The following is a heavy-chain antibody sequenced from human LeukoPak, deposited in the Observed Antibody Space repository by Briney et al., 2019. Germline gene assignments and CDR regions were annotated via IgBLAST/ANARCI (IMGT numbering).Heavy chain of an antibody. Sequence: GGSLRLSCAASGFTFSNFWMSRVRQAPGKGLEWVANIKQDGSEKNYVDSVKGRFTASRDNAKNSLFLQMNSLRAEDTAVYYCERGGSGWSGGYNWFDPWGQGTLVTVSS. CDR3: ERGGSGWSGGYNWFDP. D-gene: IGHD6-19*01. CDR2: IKQDGSEK. CDR1: GFTFSNFW. V-gene: IGHV3-7*04. J-gene: IGHJ5*02.